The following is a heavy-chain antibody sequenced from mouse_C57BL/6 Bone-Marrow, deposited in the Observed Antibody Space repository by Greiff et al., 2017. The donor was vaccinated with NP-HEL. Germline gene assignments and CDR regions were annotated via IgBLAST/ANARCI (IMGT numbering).Heavy chain of an antibody. CDR2: IHPNSGST. D-gene: IGHD1-1*01. V-gene: IGHV1-64*01. Sequence: VQLQQPGAELVKPGASVKLSCKASGYTFTSYWMHWVKQRPGQGLEWIGMIHPNSGSTNYNEKFKSKATLTVDKSSSTAYMQLSSLTSEDSAVYYCARRSLITTVVAVDYWGQGTTLTVSS. CDR1: GYTFTSYW. J-gene: IGHJ2*01. CDR3: ARRSLITTVVAVDY.